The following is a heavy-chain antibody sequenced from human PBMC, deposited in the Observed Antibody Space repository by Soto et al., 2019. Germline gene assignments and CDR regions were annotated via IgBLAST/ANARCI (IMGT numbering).Heavy chain of an antibody. Sequence: QVQLQESGPGLVKPSETLSLTCTVSGGSISSYYWSWIRQPPGKGLEWIGYIYYSGSTNYNPSLKSRVTISVDTSKNQCSLKLSSVTAADTAVYYCARDRTEYYYYGMDVWGQGTTVTVSS. V-gene: IGHV4-59*01. J-gene: IGHJ6*02. CDR2: IYYSGST. CDR3: ARDRTEYYYYGMDV. CDR1: GGSISSYY.